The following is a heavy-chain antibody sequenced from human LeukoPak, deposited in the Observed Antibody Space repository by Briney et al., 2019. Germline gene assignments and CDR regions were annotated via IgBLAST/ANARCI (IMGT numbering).Heavy chain of an antibody. CDR3: IVHGYFDY. CDR2: IRSKANSYAT. CDR1: GFTFSGSA. V-gene: IGHV3-73*01. Sequence: GRSLRLSCAASGFTFSGSAMHWVRQASGKGLEWVGRIRSKANSYATAYAASVKGRFTISRDDSKNTAYLQMNSLKTEDTAVYYCIVHGYFDYWGQGTLVTVSS. J-gene: IGHJ4*02.